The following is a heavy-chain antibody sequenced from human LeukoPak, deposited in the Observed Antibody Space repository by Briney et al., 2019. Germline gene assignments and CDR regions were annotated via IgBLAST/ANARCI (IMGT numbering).Heavy chain of an antibody. J-gene: IGHJ4*02. V-gene: IGHV4-59*01. CDR3: ARESSWGNFDY. Sequence: SETLSLTCTVSGGSISSYYWSWIRQPPGKGLEWIGYIYYSGSTNYNPSLKSRVTISVDTSKNQFSLKLSYVTAADTAVYFCARESSWGNFDYWGQGTLVTVLS. CDR2: IYYSGST. D-gene: IGHD7-27*01. CDR1: GGSISSYY.